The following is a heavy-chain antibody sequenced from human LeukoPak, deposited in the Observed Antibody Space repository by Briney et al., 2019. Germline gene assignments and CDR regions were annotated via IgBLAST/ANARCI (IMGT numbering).Heavy chain of an antibody. D-gene: IGHD2-2*01. V-gene: IGHV1-69*05. CDR3: AREWYRSSTSCPGYYYYMDV. CDR2: IIPIFGTA. Sequence: ASVKVSCKASGGTFSSYAISWVRQAPGQGLEWMGGIIPIFGTANYAQKFQGRVTITTDESTSTAYMELSSLRSEDTAVYYCAREWYRSSTSCPGYYYYMDVWGKGTTVTVSS. CDR1: GGTFSSYA. J-gene: IGHJ6*03.